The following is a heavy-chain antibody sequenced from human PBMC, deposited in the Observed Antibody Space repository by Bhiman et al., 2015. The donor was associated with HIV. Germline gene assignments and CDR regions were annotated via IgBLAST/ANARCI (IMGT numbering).Heavy chain of an antibody. J-gene: IGHJ6*03. Sequence: EVQLVESGGGLVQPGGSLRLSCAAFGFTFSRYSMNWVRQAPGKGLEWVSYISSSSSNIYYADSVKGRFTISRDNAKNSLYLQMNSLRGDDTAVYFCTRAPNHYYYMDVWGKGTTVTVSS. CDR3: TRAPNHYYYMDV. V-gene: IGHV3-48*04. CDR2: ISSSSSNI. CDR1: GFTFSRYS.